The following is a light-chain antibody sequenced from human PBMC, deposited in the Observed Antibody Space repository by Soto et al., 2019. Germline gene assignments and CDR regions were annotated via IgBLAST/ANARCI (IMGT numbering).Light chain of an antibody. Sequence: EILLTQSPGTLSLSPGERATLSCRASQSVPKNYLAWYQQEPGQAPRLLIYGPSSRATGIPDRFSGSGSGTDFALTISILEPEYFAVYYCHQYATSPQTVGQGTKVEI. J-gene: IGKJ1*01. CDR2: GPS. CDR1: QSVPKNY. CDR3: HQYATSPQT. V-gene: IGKV3-20*01.